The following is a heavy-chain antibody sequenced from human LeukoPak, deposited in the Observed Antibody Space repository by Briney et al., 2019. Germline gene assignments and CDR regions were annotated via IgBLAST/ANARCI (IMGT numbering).Heavy chain of an antibody. V-gene: IGHV4-39*01. CDR3: ARLGVAAGLDY. J-gene: IGHJ4*02. Sequence: SGTLSLTCTVSGGSISSSSYYWGWIRQPPGKGLEWIGSIYYSGSTYYNPSLKSRVTISVDTSKNQFSLKLSSVTAADTAVYYCARLGVAAGLDYWGQGTLVTVSS. D-gene: IGHD2-15*01. CDR1: GGSISSSSYY. CDR2: IYYSGST.